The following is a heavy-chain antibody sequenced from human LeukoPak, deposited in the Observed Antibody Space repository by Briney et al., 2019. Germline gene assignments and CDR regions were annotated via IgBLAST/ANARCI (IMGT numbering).Heavy chain of an antibody. CDR1: GGSLSGFY. D-gene: IGHD3-22*01. J-gene: IGHJ4*02. V-gene: IGHV4-59*01. Sequence: SETLSLTCTVSGGSLSGFYWSWIRQPPGAGLEWIGYVYYSGSTTYNPSLKSRVTISVDTSKNQFSLRLGSVTAADTAVYYCARDNYYDSSGGLDYWGQGTLVTVSS. CDR3: ARDNYYDSSGGLDY. CDR2: VYYSGST.